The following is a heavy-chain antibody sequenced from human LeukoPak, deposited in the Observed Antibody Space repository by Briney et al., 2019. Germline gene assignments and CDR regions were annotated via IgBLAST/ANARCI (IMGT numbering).Heavy chain of an antibody. V-gene: IGHV4-39*01. CDR3: ARLWGFDY. J-gene: IGHJ4*02. CDR1: GGSISSSSYY. CDR2: IYYSGST. D-gene: IGHD7-27*01. Sequence: SETLSLTCTVSGGSISSSSYYWGWIRQPPGKGLEWIGSIYYSGSTYYNPSLKSRVTISVDTSKNQFSLKLSSVTAADMAVYYCARLWGFDYWGQGTLVTVSS.